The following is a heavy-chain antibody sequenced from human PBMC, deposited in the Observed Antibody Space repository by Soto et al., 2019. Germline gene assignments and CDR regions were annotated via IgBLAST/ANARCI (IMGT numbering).Heavy chain of an antibody. CDR1: GFTFSSYG. CDR3: ARDWNWIFDS. J-gene: IGHJ4*02. V-gene: IGHV3-33*01. D-gene: IGHD1-1*01. Sequence: PGGSLRLSCAASGFTFSSYGMHWVRQAPGQGLEWVAVIWYDGSNKYYADAVKGRFTVSRDSSRDTVYLQMNSLRADDTAVYYCARDWNWIFDSWGQGTLVTVSS. CDR2: IWYDGSNK.